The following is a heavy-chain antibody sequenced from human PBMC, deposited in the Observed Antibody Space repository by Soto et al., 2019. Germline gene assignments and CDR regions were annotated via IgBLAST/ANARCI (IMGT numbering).Heavy chain of an antibody. D-gene: IGHD6-19*01. Sequence: PSETLSLTCTVSGVSISSGDYCWSWIRQPPGKGLEWIGYIYYSGSTYYNPSLKSRVTISVDTSKNQFSLKLSSVTAADTAVYYCARVVAGTGHNWFDPWGQGTLVTVSS. J-gene: IGHJ5*02. CDR2: IYYSGST. CDR1: GVSISSGDYC. CDR3: ARVVAGTGHNWFDP. V-gene: IGHV4-30-4*01.